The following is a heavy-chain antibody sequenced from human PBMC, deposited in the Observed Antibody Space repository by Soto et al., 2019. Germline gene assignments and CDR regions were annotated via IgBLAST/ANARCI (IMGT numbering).Heavy chain of an antibody. D-gene: IGHD3-3*01. V-gene: IGHV3-23*01. CDR1: GLTFSSYP. J-gene: IGHJ4*02. CDR3: ANPQLRFDY. CDR2: ISGRGGSS. Sequence: GGSLSLSCAASGLTFSSYPMSWVRQAPGTGLERVSAISGRGGSSYLADSVKGWFTISRDNSHNTRYMPLNTLRTEDSAVYYWANPQLRFDYWGQGTLVTVSS.